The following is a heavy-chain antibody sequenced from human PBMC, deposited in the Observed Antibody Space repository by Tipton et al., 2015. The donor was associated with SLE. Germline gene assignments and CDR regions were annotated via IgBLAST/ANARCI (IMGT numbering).Heavy chain of an antibody. CDR1: GGSISSSTYY. J-gene: IGHJ4*02. V-gene: IGHV4-39*01. Sequence: TLSLTCTVSGGSISSSTYYWGWIRQPPGKGLEWIGSIYYSGNTNYNPSLQSRVTISVDTSKNQFSLKLSSVTAADTAVYYCARPRSGSSAPFDYWGQGTLVTVSS. CDR3: ARPRSGSSAPFDY. D-gene: IGHD6-6*01. CDR2: IYYSGNT.